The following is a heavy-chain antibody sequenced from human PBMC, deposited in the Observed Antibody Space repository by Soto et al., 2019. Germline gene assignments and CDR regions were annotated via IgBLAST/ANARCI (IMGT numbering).Heavy chain of an antibody. D-gene: IGHD1-1*01. J-gene: IGHJ4*02. CDR2: IYNDGSRT. V-gene: IGHV3-74*01. CDR1: GFAFSSYW. CDR3: ARDLSGDTTPYFDL. Sequence: GGSLRLSCAASGFAFSSYWMHWVRQTQGKGPVWVSRIYNDGSRTAYADSVKGRFTISRDNAKNTMYLQMSSLTVEDTAVYYCARDLSGDTTPYFDLWGQGTLVTVSS.